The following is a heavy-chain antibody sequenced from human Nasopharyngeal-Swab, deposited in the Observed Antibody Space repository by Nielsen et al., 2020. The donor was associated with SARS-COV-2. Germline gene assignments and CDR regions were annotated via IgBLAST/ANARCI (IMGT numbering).Heavy chain of an antibody. V-gene: IGHV3-7*01. J-gene: IGHJ4*02. D-gene: IGHD3-10*01. CDR3: ARVGGRTSPMGS. CDR2: IKQDGSEK. Sequence: GGSLRLSCVASGFTFRDYWMSWVRQAPAKGLEWVASIKQDGSEKNYVDSVKGRFTISRDNAKNSLFLQMDSLRTEDTAFYYCARVGGRTSPMGSWGQGTLVTVFS. CDR1: GFTFRDYW.